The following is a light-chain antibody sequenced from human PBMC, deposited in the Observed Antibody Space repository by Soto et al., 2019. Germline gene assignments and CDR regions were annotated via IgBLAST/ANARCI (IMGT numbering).Light chain of an antibody. J-gene: IGKJ1*01. CDR3: QQYNSYPT. Sequence: DIQMTQSPSTLSASVGDRVTITCRASQSISSWLAWYQQKPGKAPKLLIYKASSLESGVPSRFSGSGSGTEFTLTISSLQPYDFATYYCQQYNSYPTFGQGTKVEI. CDR2: KAS. CDR1: QSISSW. V-gene: IGKV1-5*03.